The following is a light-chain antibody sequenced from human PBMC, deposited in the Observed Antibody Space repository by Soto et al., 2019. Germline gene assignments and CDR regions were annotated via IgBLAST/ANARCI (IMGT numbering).Light chain of an antibody. J-gene: IGKJ4*01. CDR3: QHYNNGPYS. V-gene: IGKV3-15*01. CDR1: QSVGSN. Sequence: EILMKQSPGTLSVSPGERVTLSCRASQSVGSNLAWYHQKPGQAPRLLIYTTSTRAPDIPARFSGRVSGTEFTLTISSLQSEDSAVYYYQHYNNGPYSFGGGTKVEIK. CDR2: TTS.